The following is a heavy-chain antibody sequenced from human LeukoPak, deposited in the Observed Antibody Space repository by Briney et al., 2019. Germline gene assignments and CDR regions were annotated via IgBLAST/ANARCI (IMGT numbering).Heavy chain of an antibody. V-gene: IGHV1-18*01. CDR1: GYTFTSYG. Sequence: ASVKVSCKASGYTFTSYGIIWVRQAPGQGLEWMGWISAYNGNTNYAQKFQGRVTMTRNTSISTAYMELSSLRSEDTAVYYCARTIFGVVIDYWGQGTLVTASS. D-gene: IGHD3-3*01. J-gene: IGHJ4*02. CDR2: ISAYNGNT. CDR3: ARTIFGVVIDY.